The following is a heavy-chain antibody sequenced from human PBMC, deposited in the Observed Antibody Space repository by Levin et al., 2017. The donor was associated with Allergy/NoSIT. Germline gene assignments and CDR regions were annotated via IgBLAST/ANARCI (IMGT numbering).Heavy chain of an antibody. J-gene: IGHJ6*03. Sequence: LSLTCAASGFTFNRYSMNWVRQAPGQGLEWVSYISTSSSTIYYADSVKGRFTISRDNAKNSLYLQMNSLRDEDTAVYYCARATTDSPYYYYMDVWGQGPPVTVSS. CDR3: ARATTDSPYYYYMDV. CDR1: GFTFNRYS. D-gene: IGHD4-11*01. CDR2: ISTSSSTI. V-gene: IGHV3-48*02.